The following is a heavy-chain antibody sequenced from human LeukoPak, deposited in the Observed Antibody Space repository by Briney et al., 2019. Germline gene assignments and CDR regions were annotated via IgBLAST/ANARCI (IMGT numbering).Heavy chain of an antibody. D-gene: IGHD3/OR15-3a*01. Sequence: GGSLRLSCAASGFTFNSYSMNWVRQAPGKGLEWVSYISSSSSTIYYADSVKGRFTISRDNAKNSLYLQMNSLRAEDTAVYYCARDRGLNDFDYWGQGTLVTVSS. CDR2: ISSSSSTI. J-gene: IGHJ4*02. V-gene: IGHV3-48*01. CDR1: GFTFNSYS. CDR3: ARDRGLNDFDY.